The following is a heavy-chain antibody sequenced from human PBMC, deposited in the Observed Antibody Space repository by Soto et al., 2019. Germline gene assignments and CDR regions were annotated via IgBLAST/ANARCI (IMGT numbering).Heavy chain of an antibody. V-gene: IGHV1-8*01. CDR2: MNPNSGNT. CDR3: ARGSVLEQYYYYESSGYTHNWFDP. D-gene: IGHD3-22*01. J-gene: IGHJ5*02. CDR1: GYTFTSYD. Sequence: DSVKVSCKASGYTFTSYDINWVRLATGQGLQWMGWMNPNSGNTGYAQKFQGRVTMNRNTSISTAYMELSSLRSEDTAVYYCARGSVLEQYYYYESSGYTHNWFDPWGQGSLVTASS.